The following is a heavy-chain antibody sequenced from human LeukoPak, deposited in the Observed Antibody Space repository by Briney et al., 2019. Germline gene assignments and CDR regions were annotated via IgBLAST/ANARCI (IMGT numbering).Heavy chain of an antibody. Sequence: PGGSLRLSCAASGFTFNSYGLHWVRQAPGKGLEWVAVVSYDGSFKYYTDSVEGRFTISRDNSKNTLHLQMNSLRAEDTAVYYCAKSLSDGYDYWGQGTPVTVSS. J-gene: IGHJ4*02. D-gene: IGHD5-24*01. CDR1: GFTFNSYG. CDR2: VSYDGSFK. CDR3: AKSLSDGYDY. V-gene: IGHV3-30*18.